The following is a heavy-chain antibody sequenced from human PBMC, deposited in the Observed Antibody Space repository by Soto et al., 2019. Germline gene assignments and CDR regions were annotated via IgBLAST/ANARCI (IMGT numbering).Heavy chain of an antibody. J-gene: IGHJ4*02. V-gene: IGHV4-28*01. CDR3: ARREIQGPIDY. CDR1: GYSISSSNW. Sequence: SETLSLTCAVSGYSISSSNWWGWIRQPPGKGLEWIGYIYYSGTTYYNPSLKSRVTMSVDTSKNQFSLKLTSVTAVDTAVYYWARREIQGPIDYWGQGTLVTV. D-gene: IGHD1-26*01. CDR2: IYYSGTT.